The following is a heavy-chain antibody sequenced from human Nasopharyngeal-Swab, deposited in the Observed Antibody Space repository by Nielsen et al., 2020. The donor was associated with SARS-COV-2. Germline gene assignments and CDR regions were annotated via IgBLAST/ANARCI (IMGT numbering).Heavy chain of an antibody. V-gene: IGHV3-21*01. CDR3: ARDLPITMIVVDGDAFDI. J-gene: IGHJ3*02. CDR1: GFTFSSYS. CDR2: ISSSSSYI. Sequence: GESLKISCAASGFTFSSYSMNWVRQAPGKGLEWVSSISSSSSYIYYADSVKGRFTISRDNSKNTLYLQMNSLRAEDTAVYYCARDLPITMIVVDGDAFDIWGQGTMVTVSS. D-gene: IGHD3-22*01.